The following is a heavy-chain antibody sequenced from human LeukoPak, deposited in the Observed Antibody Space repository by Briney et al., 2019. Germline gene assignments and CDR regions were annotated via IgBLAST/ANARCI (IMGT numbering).Heavy chain of an antibody. D-gene: IGHD2-15*01. J-gene: IGHJ6*03. V-gene: IGHV4-34*01. CDR1: GGSLTGYS. Sequence: PSETLSLTCAVHGGSLTGYSWAWVRQSPGGGLEWIGEINQVERTIYSPSLESRVSISLEASRNQFFLQLTSVAAADTAMYYCARGRATPSRLFFDYYFMDVWGPGTPVTVSS. CDR2: INQVERT. CDR3: ARGRATPSRLFFDYYFMDV.